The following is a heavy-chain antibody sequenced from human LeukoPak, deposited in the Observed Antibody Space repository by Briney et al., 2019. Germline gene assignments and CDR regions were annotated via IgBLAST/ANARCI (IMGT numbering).Heavy chain of an antibody. V-gene: IGHV4-59*01. D-gene: IGHD3-22*01. CDR2: IYYSGST. J-gene: IGHJ3*02. Sequence: SETLSLTCTVSGGSISSYYWSWIRQPPGKGLEWIGYIYYSGSTNYNPSLKSRVTISVDTSKNQFSLKLSSVTAADTAVYYCARGQLTYYYDSSGYLDAFDIWGQGTMVTVSS. CDR3: ARGQLTYYYDSSGYLDAFDI. CDR1: GGSISSYY.